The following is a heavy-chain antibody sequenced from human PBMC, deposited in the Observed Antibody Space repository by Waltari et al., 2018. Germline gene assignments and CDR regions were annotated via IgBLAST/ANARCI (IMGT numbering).Heavy chain of an antibody. CDR2: ITAGNGTT. CDR3: ARGRTTVTTFDY. D-gene: IGHD4-17*01. Sequence: QVQLVQSGAEVKKPGASVKVSCKASGYTFTSYAMHWVRQAPGQRLEGMGGITAGNGTTKYSQEFQGRVTSTRDTSASTAYMELSSLRSEDTAVYYCARGRTTVTTFDYWGQGTLVTVSS. CDR1: GYTFTSYA. J-gene: IGHJ4*02. V-gene: IGHV1-3*01.